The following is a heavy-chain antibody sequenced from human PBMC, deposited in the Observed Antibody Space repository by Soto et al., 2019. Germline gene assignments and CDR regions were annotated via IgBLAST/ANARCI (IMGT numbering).Heavy chain of an antibody. CDR2: INHSGTT. Sequence: WVRQTPGGGLEWIGEINHSGTTNYNPSFQNRVTISVDKSTNNLSLKMTSVTAADAAVYYCARGRGYVYGSNFYGLDVWGQGTTVTSP. V-gene: IGHV4-34*01. CDR3: ARGRGYVYGSNFYGLDV. J-gene: IGHJ6*02. D-gene: IGHD6-25*01.